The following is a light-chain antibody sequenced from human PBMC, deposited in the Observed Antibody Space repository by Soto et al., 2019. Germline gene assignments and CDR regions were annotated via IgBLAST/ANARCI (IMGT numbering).Light chain of an antibody. CDR3: TSYTTGRIWV. J-gene: IGLJ3*02. CDR1: SGDVGHYNY. CDR2: EVT. V-gene: IGLV2-14*01. Sequence: QSVLTQPASVSGSPGQSITISCTGSSGDVGHYNYVSWYQQHPGKAPKLIIYEVTNRPSDVSNRFSASKSGNTASLIISGLRAEDEADYYCTSYTTGRIWVFGGGTKVTVL.